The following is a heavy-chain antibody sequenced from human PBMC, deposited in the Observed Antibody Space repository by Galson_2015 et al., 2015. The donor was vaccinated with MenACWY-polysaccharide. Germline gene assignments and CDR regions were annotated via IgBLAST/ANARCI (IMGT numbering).Heavy chain of an antibody. CDR2: ISRSGSTI. CDR3: AKTGGGYVWGSYRYTIDY. D-gene: IGHD3-16*02. V-gene: IGHV3-48*03. Sequence: SLRLSCAASGFTFSSYEMNWVRQAPGKGLEWVSYISRSGSTIYYTDSVKGRLTISRDNAKNSLYLQMNSLRAEDTAVYYCAKTGGGYVWGSYRYTIDYSGQATLFTVSS. CDR1: GFTFSSYE. J-gene: IGHJ4*02.